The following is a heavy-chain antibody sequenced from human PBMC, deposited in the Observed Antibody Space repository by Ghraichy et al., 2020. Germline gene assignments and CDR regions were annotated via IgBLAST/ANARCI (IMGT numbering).Heavy chain of an antibody. J-gene: IGHJ3*02. CDR3: TRPQYYDTSGKLHDAFDI. Sequence: GGSLRLSCAASGFTFSGSAMHWVRQASGKGLEWVGRIRSKANSYATAYAASVKGRFTISRDDSKDTAYLQMNSLKTEDTAVYYCTRPQYYDTSGKLHDAFDIWGQGTMVTVSS. CDR1: GFTFSGSA. V-gene: IGHV3-73*01. CDR2: IRSKANSYAT. D-gene: IGHD3-22*01.